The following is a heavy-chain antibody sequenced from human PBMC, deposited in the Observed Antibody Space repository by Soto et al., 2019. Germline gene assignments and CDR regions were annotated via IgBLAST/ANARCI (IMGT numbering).Heavy chain of an antibody. CDR1: GYSFTSYW. CDR3: ATGGSPLNAYYYGMDV. Sequence: GESLKIYCKGAGYSFTSYWIGWVRQMPGKGLEWMGIIYPGDSDTRYSPSFQGQVTISADKSISTAYLQWSSLKASDTAMYYCATGGSPLNAYYYGMDVWGQGTTVTVSS. CDR2: IYPGDSDT. D-gene: IGHD2-15*01. V-gene: IGHV5-51*01. J-gene: IGHJ6*02.